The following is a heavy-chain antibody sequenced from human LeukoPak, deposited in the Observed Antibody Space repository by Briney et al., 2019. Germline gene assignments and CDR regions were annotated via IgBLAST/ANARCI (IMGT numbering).Heavy chain of an antibody. J-gene: IGHJ4*02. CDR3: ARDGWMATNY. D-gene: IGHD5-24*01. Sequence: PGGSLRLSCAASGFTFSTYWMTWVRQAPGKGQEWVANIKQDGSEKYYVDSVKGRFTISRDNAKNSLYLQMNSLRAEDTAVYYCARDGWMATNYWGQGTLVTVSS. V-gene: IGHV3-7*01. CDR1: GFTFSTYW. CDR2: IKQDGSEK.